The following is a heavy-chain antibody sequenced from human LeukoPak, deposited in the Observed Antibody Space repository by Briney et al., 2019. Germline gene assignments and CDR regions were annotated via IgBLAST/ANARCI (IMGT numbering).Heavy chain of an antibody. V-gene: IGHV4-38-2*02. CDR2: IYHSGST. J-gene: IGHJ4*02. Sequence: PSETLSLTCTVSGYSISSGYDGGWIRQPPGEGLEGIGSIYHSGSTYYNPSLKSRVTISVDTSKNQLSLKLSSVTAADTAVYYCARRGIAAAAPFDYWGQGTLVTVSS. CDR1: GYSISSGYD. CDR3: ARRGIAAAAPFDY. D-gene: IGHD6-13*01.